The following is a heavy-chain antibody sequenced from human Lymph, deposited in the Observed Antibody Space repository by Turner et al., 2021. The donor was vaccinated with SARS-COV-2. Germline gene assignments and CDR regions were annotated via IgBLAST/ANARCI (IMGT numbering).Heavy chain of an antibody. CDR1: GFTFSSYG. V-gene: IGHV3-30*18. CDR3: AKGPWYYYDSSGLPYYFDY. J-gene: IGHJ4*02. Sequence: QVQLVEPGGGVVQPGRSLRLSCAASGFTFSSYGMHWVRQAPGKGLEWVAVISCDGVNKYYTDSVKGRFTISRDNSNNTLYLQMNSLRAEDTAVYYCAKGPWYYYDSSGLPYYFDYWGQGTLVTVSS. CDR2: ISCDGVNK. D-gene: IGHD3-22*01.